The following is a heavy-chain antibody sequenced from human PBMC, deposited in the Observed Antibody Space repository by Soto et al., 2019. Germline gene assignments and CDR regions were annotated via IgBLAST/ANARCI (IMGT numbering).Heavy chain of an antibody. CDR3: ARVRSVSIFGSNYYMDV. CDR1: GYTFTSYG. CDR2: ISAYNGNT. J-gene: IGHJ6*03. D-gene: IGHD3-3*01. Sequence: ASVKVSCKASGYTFTSYGISWVRQAPRQGLEWMGWISAYNGNTNYAQKLQGRVTMTTDTSTSTAYMELRSLRSDDTAVYYCARVRSVSIFGSNYYMDVWGKGTTVTVSS. V-gene: IGHV1-18*01.